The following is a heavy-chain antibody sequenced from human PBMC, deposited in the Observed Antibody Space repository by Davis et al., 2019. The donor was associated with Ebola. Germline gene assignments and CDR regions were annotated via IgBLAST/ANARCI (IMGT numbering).Heavy chain of an antibody. CDR3: AREGDCTGGVCYRGDYYYYYGMDV. CDR2: ISAYNGNT. CDR1: GYTFTSYG. Sequence: AASVKVSCKASGYTFTSYGISWVRQAPGQGLEWMGWISAYNGNTNYAQKFQGRVTMTTDTSTSTAYMELRSLRSDDTAVYYCAREGDCTGGVCYRGDYYYYYGMDVWGQGTTVTVSS. D-gene: IGHD2-8*02. J-gene: IGHJ6*02. V-gene: IGHV1-18*01.